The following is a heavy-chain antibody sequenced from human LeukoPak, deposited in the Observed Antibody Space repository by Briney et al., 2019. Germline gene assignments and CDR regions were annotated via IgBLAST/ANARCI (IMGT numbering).Heavy chain of an antibody. Sequence: TSETLSLTCSVSGDSISGSYWNWIRQSPGKELEWIGNICYTGTPKYNPSLTNRVTISADTSKGQVSLNLNSVTAADTAVYYCAKTLGRGSASGWYFFNYWGPGLLVTVSS. CDR2: ICYTGTP. CDR1: GDSISGSY. J-gene: IGHJ4*02. D-gene: IGHD1-1*01. V-gene: IGHV4-59*01. CDR3: AKTLGRGSASGWYFFNY.